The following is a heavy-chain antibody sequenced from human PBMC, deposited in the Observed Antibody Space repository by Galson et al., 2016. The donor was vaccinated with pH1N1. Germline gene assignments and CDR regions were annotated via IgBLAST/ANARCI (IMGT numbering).Heavy chain of an antibody. V-gene: IGHV5-51*03. Sequence: QSGAEVKKAGESLKISCKGSGYTFTTYWIAWVRQMPGKGLEWMGIVYPPDSDTRYSPSFEGQVTISADKSISTAYLQWSSLKASDTAVYYCARLIGGGDNIREVDYWGQGTQVTVSS. CDR1: GYTFTTYW. CDR3: ARLIGGGDNIREVDY. J-gene: IGHJ4*02. CDR2: VYPPDSDT. D-gene: IGHD5-24*01.